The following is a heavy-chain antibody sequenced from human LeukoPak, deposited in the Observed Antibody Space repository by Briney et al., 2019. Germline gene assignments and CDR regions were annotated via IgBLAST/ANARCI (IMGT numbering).Heavy chain of an antibody. Sequence: GGSLRLSCVAAGFAFSSYWMSWVRQAPGKGLEWVAKIKKDGSEKYYVDSVKGRFTISRDNAKTSLYLQMNSLRAEDTAVYYCARDLSGVTGYTYGRGIDYWGQGTLVTVSS. V-gene: IGHV3-7*01. CDR1: GFAFSSYW. J-gene: IGHJ4*02. CDR3: ARDLSGVTGYTYGRGIDY. D-gene: IGHD5-18*01. CDR2: IKKDGSEK.